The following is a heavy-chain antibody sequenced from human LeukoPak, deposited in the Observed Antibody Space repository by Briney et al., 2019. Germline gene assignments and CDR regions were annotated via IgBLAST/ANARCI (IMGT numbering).Heavy chain of an antibody. J-gene: IGHJ4*02. CDR3: AKEIYGSGSPSKGDY. V-gene: IGHV3-21*04. Sequence: GGSLRLSCAASGFSFSSSSMNWVRQAPGKGLEWVSSISSGGTYIYSADSVKGRFTISRDNAKNSLYLQMNSLRAEDTAVYYCAKEIYGSGSPSKGDYWGQGTLVTVSS. D-gene: IGHD3-10*01. CDR1: GFSFSSSS. CDR2: ISSGGTYI.